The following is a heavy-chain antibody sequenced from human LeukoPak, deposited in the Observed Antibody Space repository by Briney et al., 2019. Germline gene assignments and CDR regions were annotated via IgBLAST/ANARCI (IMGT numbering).Heavy chain of an antibody. Sequence: ASVKVSCKASGYTFTSYGISWVRQAPGQGLECMGWISAYNGNTNYAQKLQGRVTMTTDTSTSTAYMELRSLRAEDTAVYYRARGLQENLAWLQAFSAFDIWGQGTMVTVSS. V-gene: IGHV1-18*01. CDR3: ARGLQENLAWLQAFSAFDI. D-gene: IGHD6-19*01. J-gene: IGHJ3*02. CDR2: ISAYNGNT. CDR1: GYTFTSYG.